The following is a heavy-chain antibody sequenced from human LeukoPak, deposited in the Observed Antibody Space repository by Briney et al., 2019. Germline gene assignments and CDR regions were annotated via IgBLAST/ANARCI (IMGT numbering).Heavy chain of an antibody. CDR2: IYYSGST. D-gene: IGHD3-22*01. CDR1: GGSIISYY. J-gene: IGHJ4*02. CDR3: ARDLHPYDSSGYFDY. Sequence: SETLSLTCTVSGGSIISYYWSWIRQPPGKGLEWIGYIYYSGSTNYNPSLKSRVTISVDTSKNQFTLKLSSVTAADTAVYYCARDLHPYDSSGYFDYWGQGTLVTVSS. V-gene: IGHV4-59*01.